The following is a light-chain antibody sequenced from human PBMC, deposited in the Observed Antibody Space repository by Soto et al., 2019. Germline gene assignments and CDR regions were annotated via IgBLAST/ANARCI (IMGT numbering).Light chain of an antibody. J-gene: IGLJ1*01. CDR1: SSDVGGYNY. Sequence: QSALTQPRSVSGSPGQSVTTSCTGTSSDVGGYNYVSWYQQNPGKAPKLMIHDVTKRPSGVPDRFSGSKSGNTASLTISGLQAEDEADYYCCSYAGNYTYVFGTGTKSPS. CDR2: DVT. V-gene: IGLV2-11*01. CDR3: CSYAGNYTYV.